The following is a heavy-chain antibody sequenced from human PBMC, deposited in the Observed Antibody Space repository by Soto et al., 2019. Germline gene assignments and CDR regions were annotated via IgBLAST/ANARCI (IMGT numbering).Heavy chain of an antibody. CDR2: MYHSGST. CDR1: GGSISSYS. V-gene: IGHV4-30-2*01. CDR3: ASAPDY. J-gene: IGHJ4*02. Sequence: PSETLSLTCTVSGGSISSYSWSWIRQPPGKGLEWIGYMYHSGSTYYNPSLKSRVTISIDRSKNQFSLKLSSVTAADTAVYYCASAPDYWGQGILVTVSS.